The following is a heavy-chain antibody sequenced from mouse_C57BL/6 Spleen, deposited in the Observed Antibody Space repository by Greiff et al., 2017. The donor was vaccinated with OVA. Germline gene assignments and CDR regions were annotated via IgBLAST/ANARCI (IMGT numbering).Heavy chain of an antibody. V-gene: IGHV5-16*01. CDR2: INYDGSST. J-gene: IGHJ2*01. Sequence: EVKLMESEGGLVQPGSSMKLSCTASGFTFSDYYMAWVRQVPEKGLEWVANINYDGSSTYYLDSLKSRFIISRDNAKNILYLQMSSLKSEDTATYYCARDRDGTGYFDYWGQGTTLTVSS. CDR1: GFTFSDYY. CDR3: ARDRDGTGYFDY. D-gene: IGHD4-1*01.